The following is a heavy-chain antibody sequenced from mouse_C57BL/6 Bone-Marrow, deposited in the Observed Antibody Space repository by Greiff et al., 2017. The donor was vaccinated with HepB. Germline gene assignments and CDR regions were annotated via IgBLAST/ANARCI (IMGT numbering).Heavy chain of an antibody. CDR2: SRNKANDYTT. CDR3: ARDSYYSSWFAY. CDR1: GFTFSDFY. V-gene: IGHV7-1*01. Sequence: EVHLVESGGGLVQSGRSLRLSCATSGFTFSDFYMEWVRQAPGKGLEWIAASRNKANDYTTEYSASVKGRFIVSRDTSQSILYLQMNALRAEDTAIYYCARDSYYSSWFAYWGQGTLVTVSA. J-gene: IGHJ3*01. D-gene: IGHD2-12*01.